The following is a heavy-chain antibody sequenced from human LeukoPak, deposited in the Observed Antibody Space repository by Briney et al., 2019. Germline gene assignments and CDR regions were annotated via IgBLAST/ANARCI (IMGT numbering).Heavy chain of an antibody. Sequence: GGSLRLSCSASGFTFSSYGMHWVRQAPSRGLGWVAAIWYDGINKYYADSVKGRFTISRDTSKSTLYLQMTSLRAEDTAVYYCARDAPAFGFYSSSLGYWGQGTLVTVSS. D-gene: IGHD6-6*01. CDR2: IWYDGINK. J-gene: IGHJ4*02. CDR1: GFTFSSYG. CDR3: ARDAPAFGFYSSSLGY. V-gene: IGHV3-33*01.